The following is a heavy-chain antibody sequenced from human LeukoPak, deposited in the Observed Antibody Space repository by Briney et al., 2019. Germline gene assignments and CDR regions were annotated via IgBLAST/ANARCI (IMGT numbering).Heavy chain of an antibody. J-gene: IGHJ5*02. CDR1: GFTSSRYS. V-gene: IGHV3-21*01. Sequence: GGSLRLSCAASGFTSSRYSLNWVRQAPGKGLEWVSSISGSSSYKYYADSVKGRFTISRDNAKNSLYLQMNSLRAEDTAVYYCTRDSVLRGWYRPSWFDPWGQGTLVTVSS. CDR3: TRDSVLRGWYRPSWFDP. CDR2: ISGSSSYK. D-gene: IGHD6-19*01.